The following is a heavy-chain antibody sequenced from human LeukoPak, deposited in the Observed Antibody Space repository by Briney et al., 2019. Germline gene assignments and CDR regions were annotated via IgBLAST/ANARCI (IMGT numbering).Heavy chain of an antibody. J-gene: IGHJ4*02. Sequence: GGSLRLSCTTSGFAFDDFAMSWVRQPAGKGLEWVGFIRLRAYGGAAEYADSVKGRFIISRDDSKGIGYLQMNSLKTEDTAVYYCSRNGLVDFDYWGQGSRVIVSP. CDR1: GFAFDDFA. CDR3: SRNGLVDFDY. CDR2: IRLRAYGGAA. V-gene: IGHV3-49*04.